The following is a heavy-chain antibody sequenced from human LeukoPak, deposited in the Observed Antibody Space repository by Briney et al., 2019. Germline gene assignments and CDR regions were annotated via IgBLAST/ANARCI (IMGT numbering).Heavy chain of an antibody. V-gene: IGHV3-7*02. D-gene: IGHD1-1*01. CDR1: GFTFSRYW. CDR2: INYDGSEK. CDR3: ARQLGPSRFDY. J-gene: IGHJ4*02. Sequence: GGSLRLSCAASGFTFSRYWMTWVRQAPGKGLEWVANINYDGSEKYYADSLKGRFTISRDSSKDTLYLQMNSLISEDTAVYYCARQLGPSRFDYWGQGTLVTVSS.